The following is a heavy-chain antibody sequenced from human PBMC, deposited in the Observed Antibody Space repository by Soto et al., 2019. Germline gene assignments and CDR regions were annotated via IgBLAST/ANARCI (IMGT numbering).Heavy chain of an antibody. V-gene: IGHV3-11*01. D-gene: IGHD1-7*01. CDR1: GFTFSDYY. CDR2: VSSSGSTI. CDR3: ARRTGTGYYYYGMDV. Sequence: GGSLRLSCAASGFTFSDYYMSWIRQAPGKGLEWVSYVSSSGSTIYYADSVKGRFTISRDNAKNSLYLQMNSLRAEDTAVYYCARRTGTGYYYYGMDVWGQGTTVTVSS. J-gene: IGHJ6*02.